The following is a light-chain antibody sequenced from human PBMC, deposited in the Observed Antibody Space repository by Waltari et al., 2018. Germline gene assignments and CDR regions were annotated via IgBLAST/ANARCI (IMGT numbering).Light chain of an antibody. CDR2: EVS. V-gene: IGLV2-14*01. CDR3: SSYTSSSTLYV. J-gene: IGLJ1*01. Sequence: QSALTQPASVSGSPGQSITISCPGTSSDVGGYNYVSWYQQHPGKAPKLMIYEVSNRPSGVSNRFSGSKSGNTASLTISGLQAEDEADYYCSSYTSSSTLYVFGTGTKVTVL. CDR1: SSDVGGYNY.